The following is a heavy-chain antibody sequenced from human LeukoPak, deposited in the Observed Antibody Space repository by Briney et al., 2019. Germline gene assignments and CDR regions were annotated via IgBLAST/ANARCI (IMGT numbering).Heavy chain of an antibody. V-gene: IGHV3-53*01. D-gene: IGHD3-10*01. J-gene: IGHJ4*02. CDR1: GFTVSSNY. Sequence: PGGSLRLSCAASGFTVSSNYMSWVRQAPGKGLEWVSVIYSGGSTYYADSVKGRFTISRDNSKNTLYLQMFSLTAEDTAVYYCAKVPYGSGSYSTLDYWGQGTLVTVSS. CDR3: AKVPYGSGSYSTLDY. CDR2: IYSGGST.